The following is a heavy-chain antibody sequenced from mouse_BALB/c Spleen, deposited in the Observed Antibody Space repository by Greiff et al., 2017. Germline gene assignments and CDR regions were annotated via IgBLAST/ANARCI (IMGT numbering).Heavy chain of an antibody. CDR3: ARPFTTALAMDY. D-gene: IGHD1-2*01. V-gene: IGHV5-6-2*01. Sequence: EVKLVESGGGLVKLGGSLKLSCAASGFTFSSYYMSWVRQTPEKRLELVAAINSNGGSTYYPDTVKGRFTISRDNAKNTLYLQMSSLKSEDTALYYCARPFTTALAMDYWGQGTSVTVSS. CDR2: INSNGGST. J-gene: IGHJ4*01. CDR1: GFTFSSYY.